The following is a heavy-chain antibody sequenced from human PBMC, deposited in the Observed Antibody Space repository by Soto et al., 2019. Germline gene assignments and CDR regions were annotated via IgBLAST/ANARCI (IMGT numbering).Heavy chain of an antibody. V-gene: IGHV1-46*01. CDR1: GYTFTSYY. CDR2: INPSGGST. D-gene: IGHD1-1*01. Sequence: GASVKVSCKASGYTFTSYYIHWVRQAPGHGLEWMAIINPSGGSTDYAQKFQGRVTLTRDTSTSTVHMELSSLRSEDTAVYYCARPRIPRETGYHFGMDVWGQGTTVTVSS. J-gene: IGHJ6*02. CDR3: ARPRIPRETGYHFGMDV.